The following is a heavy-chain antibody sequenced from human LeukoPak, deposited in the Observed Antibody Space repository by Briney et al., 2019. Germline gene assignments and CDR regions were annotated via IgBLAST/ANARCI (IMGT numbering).Heavy chain of an antibody. J-gene: IGHJ4*02. Sequence: ASVKVSCKASGGTFSSYAISWVRQAPGQGLEWMGRIIPILGIANYAQKFQGRVTITADKSTSTAYMELSSLRSEDTAVYYCARDFQGGIWASGYWGQGTLVTVSS. CDR2: IIPILGIA. V-gene: IGHV1-69*04. D-gene: IGHD3-16*01. CDR1: GGTFSSYA. CDR3: ARDFQGGIWASGY.